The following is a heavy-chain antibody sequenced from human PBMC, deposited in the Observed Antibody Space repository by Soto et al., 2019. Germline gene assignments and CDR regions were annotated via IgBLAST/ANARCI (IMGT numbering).Heavy chain of an antibody. Sequence: SGPTLVTPTQTLTLTCTFSGFSLSTSGVGVGWIRQPPGKALEWLALIYWDDDKRYSPSLKSRLTITKGTSKNQVVLTMTNMDPVDTATYYCAHSSLVYSSSFWFDPWGQGTLVTVSS. CDR2: IYWDDDK. J-gene: IGHJ5*02. CDR1: GFSLSTSGVG. D-gene: IGHD6-6*01. V-gene: IGHV2-5*02. CDR3: AHSSLVYSSSFWFDP.